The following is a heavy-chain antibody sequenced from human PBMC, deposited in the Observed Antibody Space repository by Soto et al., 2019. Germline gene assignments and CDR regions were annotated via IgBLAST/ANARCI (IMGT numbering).Heavy chain of an antibody. J-gene: IGHJ4*02. Sequence: SETLSLTCTFSGCSISSGGYSWSWIRQPPGKGLEWIGYIYHSGSTYYNPSLKSRVTISVDRSKNQFSLKLSSVTAADTAVYYCARGGVDYYDSSGYYFSPYYFDYWGQGTLVTVSS. CDR1: GCSISSGGYS. CDR3: ARGGVDYYDSSGYYFSPYYFDY. D-gene: IGHD3-22*01. V-gene: IGHV4-30-2*01. CDR2: IYHSGST.